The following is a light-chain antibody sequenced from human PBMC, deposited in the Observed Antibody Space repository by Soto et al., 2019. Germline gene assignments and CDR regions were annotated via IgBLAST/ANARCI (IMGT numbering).Light chain of an antibody. CDR2: AAS. CDR3: QQYGISPWT. CDR1: QSVSSNF. V-gene: IGKV3-20*01. Sequence: EIVLTQSPGTLSLSPGDRATLSCRASQSVSSNFLAWYQQKPGQAPRLLIYAASSRASGIPDRFSGSGSGTEFNLTVSRLEPDDFAVYYCQQYGISPWTFGQGTKVEIK. J-gene: IGKJ1*01.